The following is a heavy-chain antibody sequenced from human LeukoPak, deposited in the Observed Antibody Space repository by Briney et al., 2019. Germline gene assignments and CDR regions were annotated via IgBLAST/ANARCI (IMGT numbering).Heavy chain of an antibody. CDR1: GGSISSYY. CDR3: ARYSSSSVVGWFDP. Sequence: SETLSLTCTVSGGSISSYYWSWIRQPPGKGLEWIGYIYYSGSTNYNPSLKSRVTISVDTPKNQFSLKLSSVTAADTAVYYCARYSSSSVVGWFDPWGQGTLVTVSS. CDR2: IYYSGST. V-gene: IGHV4-59*01. D-gene: IGHD6-6*01. J-gene: IGHJ5*02.